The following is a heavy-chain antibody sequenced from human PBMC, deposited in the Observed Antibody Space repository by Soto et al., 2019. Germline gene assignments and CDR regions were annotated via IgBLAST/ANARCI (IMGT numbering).Heavy chain of an antibody. J-gene: IGHJ4*02. CDR2: ISYSGST. CDR3: QWLVQGPYY. Sequence: CVTSTVVCGSISGYDDYWGWLRKPPGKGLESTGYISYSGSTYNNPSLKSRVTISVATLFLQMTSLRAEDTAVYYWTKDHQWLVQGPYYWGQGTLVTAS. V-gene: IGHV4-30-4*01. CDR1: CGSISGYDDY. D-gene: IGHD6-19*01.